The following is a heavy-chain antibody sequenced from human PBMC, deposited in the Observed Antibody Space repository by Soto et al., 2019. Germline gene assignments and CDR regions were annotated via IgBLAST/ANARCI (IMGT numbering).Heavy chain of an antibody. CDR2: ISGSGGST. Sequence: EVQLLESGGNLIQPGGSLRLSCAASGFTFSIYAMSWVRQAPGKGLEWVSAISGSGGSTYYADSVKGRFTISRDNSKNKLYLPMNSLRAEDTAVYYCAKGIAAAAVIGFDPWGQGTLVTVSA. V-gene: IGHV3-23*01. D-gene: IGHD6-13*01. CDR3: AKGIAAAAVIGFDP. CDR1: GFTFSIYA. J-gene: IGHJ5*02.